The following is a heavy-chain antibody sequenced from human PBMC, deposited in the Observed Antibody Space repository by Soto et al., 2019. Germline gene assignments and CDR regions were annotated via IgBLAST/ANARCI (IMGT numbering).Heavy chain of an antibody. CDR2: ISWNSGSI. V-gene: IGHV3-9*01. CDR3: AKGAHDYGDSQDAFDI. J-gene: IGHJ3*02. CDR1: GFTFDDYA. D-gene: IGHD4-17*01. Sequence: GGSLRLSCVASGFTFDDYAMHWVRQAPGKGLEWVSGISWNSGSIGYADSVKGRFTISRDNAKNSLYLQMNSLRAEDTALYYCAKGAHDYGDSQDAFDIWGQGTMVTVSS.